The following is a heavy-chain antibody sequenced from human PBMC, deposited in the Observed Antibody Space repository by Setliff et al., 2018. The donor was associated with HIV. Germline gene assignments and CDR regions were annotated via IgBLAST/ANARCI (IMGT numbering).Heavy chain of an antibody. CDR1: GGSISSYY. CDR3: ARVGLGGYSYVGAFDI. J-gene: IGHJ3*02. D-gene: IGHD5-18*01. V-gene: IGHV4-59*01. Sequence: SETLSLTCTVSGGSISSYYWSWIRQPPGKGLEWIGYIYYSGSTNYNPSLKSRVTISVDTSKNQFSLKLSSVTAADTAVYYCARVGLGGYSYVGAFDIWGQGTVVTVSS. CDR2: IYYSGST.